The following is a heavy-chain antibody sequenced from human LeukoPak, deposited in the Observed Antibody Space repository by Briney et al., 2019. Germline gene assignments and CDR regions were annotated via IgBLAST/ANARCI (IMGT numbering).Heavy chain of an antibody. J-gene: IGHJ4*02. CDR2: ISGNDGDT. CDR1: GYPFTTYG. D-gene: IGHD3-3*01. CDR3: ARDVPYFWSGFDY. V-gene: IGHV1-18*01. Sequence: ASVKVSCKASGYPFTTYGLSWVRQAPGQGLEWMGQISGNDGDTNYAQKFQGRVTMTTDTATSTAYIELTSLRSDDTAVYYCARDVPYFWSGFDYWGQGTLVTVSP.